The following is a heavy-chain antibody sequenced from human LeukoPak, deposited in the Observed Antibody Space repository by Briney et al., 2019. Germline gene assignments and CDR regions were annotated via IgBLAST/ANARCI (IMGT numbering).Heavy chain of an antibody. J-gene: IGHJ3*01. Sequence: GGSLRLSCVGSPYTFSPYNMKWFGQAPGQALDCLSYINSNREPVYYAHSLNGLFTISRHNAKNSLYLLMNSLAVEYTALYYCATDDFTNSVPFGGQGTVVTVSA. V-gene: IGHV3-48*04. D-gene: IGHD2-8*01. CDR3: ATDDFTNSVPF. CDR1: PYTFSPYN. CDR2: INSNREPV.